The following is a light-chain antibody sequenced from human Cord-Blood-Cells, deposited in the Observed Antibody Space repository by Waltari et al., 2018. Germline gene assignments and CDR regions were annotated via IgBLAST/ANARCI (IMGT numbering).Light chain of an antibody. J-gene: IGKJ2*01. Sequence: EIVLTQSPGTLSLSQGERATPSCRASQSVSSSYLAWYQQKPGQAPRLLIYGASSRATGIPDRFSGSGSGTDFTLTISRLEPEDFAVYYCQQYGSSPMYTFGQGTKLEIK. CDR2: GAS. CDR3: QQYGSSPMYT. CDR1: QSVSSSY. V-gene: IGKV3-20*01.